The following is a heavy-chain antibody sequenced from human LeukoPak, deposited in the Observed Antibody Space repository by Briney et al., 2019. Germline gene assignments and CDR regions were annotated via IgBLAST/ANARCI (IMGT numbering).Heavy chain of an antibody. V-gene: IGHV4-39*01. Sequence: WVRQAPGKGLEWIGSIYYSGSTYYNPSLKSRVTISVDTSKNQFSLKLSSVTAADTAVYYCARQVSVIGNRPPFDYWGQGTLVTVSS. CDR2: IYYSGST. D-gene: IGHD3-22*01. J-gene: IGHJ4*02. CDR3: ARQVSVIGNRPPFDY.